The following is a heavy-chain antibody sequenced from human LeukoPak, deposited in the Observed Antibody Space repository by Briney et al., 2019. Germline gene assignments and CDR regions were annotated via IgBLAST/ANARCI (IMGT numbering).Heavy chain of an antibody. J-gene: IGHJ4*02. V-gene: IGHV4-39*07. CDR1: GASISTSSDY. Sequence: SETLSLTCTVSGASISTSSDYWGWIRQPPGKGLEWIGTINYSWTTYYNPSLRSRVTISLDTSKNQFSLKLSSVTAADTAVYYCARVLRRGGPFDYWGQGTLVTVSS. CDR3: ARVLRRGGPFDY. D-gene: IGHD3-3*01. CDR2: INYSWTT.